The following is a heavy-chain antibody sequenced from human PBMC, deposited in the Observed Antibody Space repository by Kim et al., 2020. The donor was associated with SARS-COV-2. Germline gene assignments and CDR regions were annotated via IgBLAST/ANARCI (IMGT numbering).Heavy chain of an antibody. Sequence: GESLKISCKGSGYSFTSYWIGWVRQMPGKGLEWMGIIYPGDSDTRYSPSFQGQVTISADKSISTAYLQWSSLKASDTAMYYCARGGENWNDGSGWVYYDSCGYVPTLPGEYLQHWGQGTLLTVSS. D-gene: IGHD3-22*01. J-gene: IGHJ1*01. CDR1: GYSFTSYW. V-gene: IGHV5-51*01. CDR2: IYPGDSDT. CDR3: ARGGENWNDGSGWVYYDSCGYVPTLPGEYLQH.